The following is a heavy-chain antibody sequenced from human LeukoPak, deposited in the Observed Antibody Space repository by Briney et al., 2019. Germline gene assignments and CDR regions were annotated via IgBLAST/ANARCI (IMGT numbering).Heavy chain of an antibody. Sequence: PGGSLRLSCAASGFTFSSYWIHWVRQAPGKGLVWVSRINSDGSSTSYADSVKGRFTISRDNAKNTLYLQMNSLRAEDTAVYYCARADGGWYHYYYYMDVWGKGTTVTVSS. CDR3: ARADGGWYHYYYYMDV. CDR2: INSDGSST. J-gene: IGHJ6*03. D-gene: IGHD6-19*01. V-gene: IGHV3-74*01. CDR1: GFTFSSYW.